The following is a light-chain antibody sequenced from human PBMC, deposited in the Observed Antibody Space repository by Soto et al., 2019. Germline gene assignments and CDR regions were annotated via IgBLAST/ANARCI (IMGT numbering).Light chain of an antibody. CDR1: SSDVGFYNY. V-gene: IGLV2-8*01. J-gene: IGLJ2*01. Sequence: QSALTQPPSASGSPGQSVTISCTGTSSDVGFYNYVSWYQQHPGKAPKLMIYEVTKRPSGVPDRFSGSKSGNTASLTVSGLQAEDEADYYCSSYAGSNNVLFGGGTQLTVL. CDR2: EVT. CDR3: SSYAGSNNVL.